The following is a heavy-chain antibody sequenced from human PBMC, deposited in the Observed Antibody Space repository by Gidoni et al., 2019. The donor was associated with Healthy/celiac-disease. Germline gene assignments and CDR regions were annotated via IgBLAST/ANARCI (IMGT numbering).Heavy chain of an antibody. J-gene: IGHJ4*02. CDR3: ARVPRGMVRGVIIPLLDY. CDR1: AFTFSDYS. CDR2: ISSSGSTI. V-gene: IGHV3-11*01. Sequence: QVQLVASGGGLVKPGGSPRLSCAASAFTFSDYSRSWIRKAPGKGLGWVSFISSSGSTIYYADSVKGRFTISRDNAKNSLYLQMNSLRAEDTAVYYCARVPRGMVRGVIIPLLDYWGQGTLVTVSS. D-gene: IGHD3-10*01.